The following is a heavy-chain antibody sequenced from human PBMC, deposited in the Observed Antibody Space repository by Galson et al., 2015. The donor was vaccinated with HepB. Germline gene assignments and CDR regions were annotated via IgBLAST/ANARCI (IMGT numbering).Heavy chain of an antibody. CDR2: ISYDGSNK. J-gene: IGHJ6*02. CDR1: GFTFSSYA. D-gene: IGHD2-2*01. V-gene: IGHV3-30-3*01. Sequence: SLRLSCAASGFTFSSYAMHWVRQAPGKGLEWVAVISYDGSNKYYADSVKGRFTISRDNSKNTLYLQMNSLRAEDTAVYYCAREMGYCSSTSCHYYYYYYGMDVWGQGTTVTVSS. CDR3: AREMGYCSSTSCHYYYYYYGMDV.